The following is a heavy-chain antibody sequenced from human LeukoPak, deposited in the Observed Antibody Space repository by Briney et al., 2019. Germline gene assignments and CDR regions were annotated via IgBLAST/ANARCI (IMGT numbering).Heavy chain of an antibody. CDR1: GFTFRSTS. J-gene: IGHJ4*02. V-gene: IGHV3-23*01. CDR2: TVGGGDGT. Sequence: GGSLRLSCAASGFTFRSTSMSWVRQAPGKGLEWVAVTVGGGDGTYYADSVKGRFTISRDNSKNTLYLQMNSLRAEDTAVYYCAKDVGYCGSTSCYEGAYWGQGTLVTVSS. CDR3: AKDVGYCGSTSCYEGAY. D-gene: IGHD2-2*01.